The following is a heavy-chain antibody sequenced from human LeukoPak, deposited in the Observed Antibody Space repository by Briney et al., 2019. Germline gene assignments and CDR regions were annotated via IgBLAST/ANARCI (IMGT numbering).Heavy chain of an antibody. CDR3: AREGTRRSMDV. J-gene: IGHJ6*04. CDR2: IKQEGSEK. V-gene: IGHV3-7*03. Sequence: GGSLRLSCAASGFTLSSDWMSWVRQVPGKGRESVANIKQEGSEKNYVDSVKGRFTVSRDNAKNSLYLQMNSLRAEDTAVYYCAREGTRRSMDVWGKGTTVTVSS. CDR1: GFTLSSDW. D-gene: IGHD3-10*01.